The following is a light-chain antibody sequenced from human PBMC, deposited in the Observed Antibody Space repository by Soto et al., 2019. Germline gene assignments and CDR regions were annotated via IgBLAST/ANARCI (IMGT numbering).Light chain of an antibody. CDR1: QRIGSL. V-gene: IGKV1-5*03. CDR2: KAP. J-gene: IGKJ1*01. Sequence: DIQMTQSPSTLSASVGDRVTITCRASQRIGSLLAWYQQKPGKAPKLLIYKAPSLESGVPSRFSGSGSGTEFTLTIISLQPDDFATYYCQQYNSYSGTFGQGTKVDIK. CDR3: QQYNSYSGT.